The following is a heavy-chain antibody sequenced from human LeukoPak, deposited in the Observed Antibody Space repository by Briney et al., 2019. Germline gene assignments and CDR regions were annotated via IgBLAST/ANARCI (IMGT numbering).Heavy chain of an antibody. J-gene: IGHJ3*02. V-gene: IGHV3-30*18. D-gene: IGHD3-22*01. CDR3: AKGGYYASSGSYAFDI. CDR2: ISYDGTNK. CDR1: GFTFSHSA. Sequence: GGSLRLSCAASGFTFSHSAMHWVRQAPGKGLDWVAVISYDGTNKYYADSVKGRFTISRENSKNTLSLQMNSLRAEDTAVYYCAKGGYYASSGSYAFDIWGQGTVVTVSS.